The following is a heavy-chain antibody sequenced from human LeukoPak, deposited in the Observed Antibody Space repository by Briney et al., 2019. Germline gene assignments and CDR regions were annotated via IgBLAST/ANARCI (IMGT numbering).Heavy chain of an antibody. J-gene: IGHJ5*02. CDR1: GFTFSSYE. CDR2: ISSSGSTI. Sequence: GGXXRLSCAASGFTFSSYEMNWVRQAPGKGLEWVSYISSSGSTIYYADSVKGRFTISRDNAKNSLYLQMNSLRAEDTAVYYCARVVTIFGVVIGFDPWGQGTLVTVSS. D-gene: IGHD3-3*01. V-gene: IGHV3-48*03. CDR3: ARVVTIFGVVIGFDP.